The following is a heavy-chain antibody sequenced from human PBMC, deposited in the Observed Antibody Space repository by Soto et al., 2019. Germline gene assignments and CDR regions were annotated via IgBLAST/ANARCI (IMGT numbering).Heavy chain of an antibody. CDR1: GGTFSSYA. V-gene: IGHV1-69*01. D-gene: IGHD2-2*01. Sequence: QVQLVQSGAEVRKPGSSVKVSCKASGGTFSSYAISWVRQAPGQGLEWMGGIIPIFGTANYAQKFQGRVTITAHESTSTAYMELSSLRSEDTAVYYCARALTNCSSTSCLAPWGHYYYYYGMDVWGQGTTVTVSS. CDR2: IIPIFGTA. CDR3: ARALTNCSSTSCLAPWGHYYYYYGMDV. J-gene: IGHJ6*02.